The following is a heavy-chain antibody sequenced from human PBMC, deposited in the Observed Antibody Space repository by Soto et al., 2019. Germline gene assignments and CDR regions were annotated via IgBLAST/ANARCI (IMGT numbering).Heavy chain of an antibody. D-gene: IGHD3-10*01. J-gene: IGHJ4*02. V-gene: IGHV3-74*01. CDR3: ARDLSGSHDY. CDR1: GFTFSSYW. CDR2: IDYDGSTR. Sequence: GLPLRLSCAASGFTFSSYWMHWVRQAPGKGLVWVSRIDYDGSTRNYADSVKGRFTISRDNAKNTLYLQMNSLRAEDTAVYYCARDLSGSHDYWGQGILVTVSS.